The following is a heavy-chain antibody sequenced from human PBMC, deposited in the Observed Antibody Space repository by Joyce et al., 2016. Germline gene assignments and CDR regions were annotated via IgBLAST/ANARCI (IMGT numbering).Heavy chain of an antibody. Sequence: QVQLQESGPGLVKPSETLSLTCAVSGGSISGYYWSWIRQGPGKGLEWVAYLHSSGSNFYAPSLGGRVSISVDTFTNDFPRTLKYVTAADTAVYFCARHTALGAGAYYDSWGQGTMVTVSS. CDR2: LHSSGSN. D-gene: IGHD5-18*01. V-gene: IGHV4-59*01. J-gene: IGHJ4*02. CDR1: GGSISGYY. CDR3: ARHTALGAGAYYDS.